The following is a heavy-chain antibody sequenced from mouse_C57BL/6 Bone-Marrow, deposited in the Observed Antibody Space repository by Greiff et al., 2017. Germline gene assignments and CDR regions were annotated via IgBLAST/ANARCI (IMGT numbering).Heavy chain of an antibody. D-gene: IGHD1-1*01. CDR1: GYTFTGYW. V-gene: IGHV1-9*01. J-gene: IGHJ4*01. CDR2: ILPGSGST. CDR3: AGLPLLLRCYYAMDY. Sequence: QVQLQQSGAELMKPGASVKLSCKATGYTFTGYWIEWVKQRPGHGLEWLGEILPGSGSTNYNEKFKGKATFTADTSSNTAYMQLSSLTTEDSAIYSCAGLPLLLRCYYAMDYWGQGTSVTVSS.